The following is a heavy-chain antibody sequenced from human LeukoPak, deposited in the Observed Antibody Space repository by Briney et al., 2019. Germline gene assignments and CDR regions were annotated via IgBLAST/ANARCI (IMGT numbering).Heavy chain of an antibody. CDR2: IYPGDSDT. V-gene: IGHV5-51*01. D-gene: IGHD3-10*01. CDR1: GYSFTSYW. CDR3: ARSGYYGSGLVPGKNTWSDP. Sequence: GESLKISCKGSGYSFTSYWIGWVRQMPGKGLEWMGIIYPGDSDTRYSPSCQGQVTISADKSISTAYLQWSSLKASDTAMYYCARSGYYGSGLVPGKNTWSDPWAREPWSPSPQ. J-gene: IGHJ5*02.